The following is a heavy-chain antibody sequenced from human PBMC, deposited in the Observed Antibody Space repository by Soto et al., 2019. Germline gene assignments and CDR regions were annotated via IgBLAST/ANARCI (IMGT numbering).Heavy chain of an antibody. CDR2: VSGSGGTT. V-gene: IGHV3-23*01. Sequence: VQLLESGGGLVQPGGSLRLSCAASGFTFTNYAMSWVRQAPGKGLEWVAAVSGSGGTTYYADSVRGRFTISRDNSKNTLYVQMNSLRAGDTAIYYRAKGLIRSYSIPNPDYGLDVWGQGTTVTVSS. CDR1: GFTFTNYA. J-gene: IGHJ6*02. CDR3: AKGLIRSYSIPNPDYGLDV. D-gene: IGHD3-10*01.